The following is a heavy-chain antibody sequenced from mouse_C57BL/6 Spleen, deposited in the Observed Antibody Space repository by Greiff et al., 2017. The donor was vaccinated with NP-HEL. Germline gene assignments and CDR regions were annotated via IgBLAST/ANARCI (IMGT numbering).Heavy chain of an antibody. CDR2: IYPGDGDT. J-gene: IGHJ3*01. D-gene: IGHD1-1*01. CDR1: GYAFSSYW. Sequence: VQLQQSGAELVKPGASVKISCKASGYAFSSYWMNWVKQRPGKGLEWIGQIYPGDGDTNYNGKFKGKATLTADKSSSTAYMQLSSLTSEDSAVYFCAREDYYGSSYGLFAYWGQGTLVTVSA. CDR3: AREDYYGSSYGLFAY. V-gene: IGHV1-80*01.